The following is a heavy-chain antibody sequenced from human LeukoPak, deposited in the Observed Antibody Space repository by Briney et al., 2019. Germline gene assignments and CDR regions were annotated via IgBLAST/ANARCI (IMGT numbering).Heavy chain of an antibody. CDR3: AKVPYYDSSGYYEGY. J-gene: IGHJ4*02. Sequence: QAGGSLRLSCAASGFTFSSYGMHWVRQAPGKGLEWVAVISYDGSNKYYADSVKGRFTISRDNSKNTLYLQMNSLRAEDTAVYYCAKVPYYDSSGYYEGYWGQETLVTVSS. D-gene: IGHD3-22*01. CDR1: GFTFSSYG. V-gene: IGHV3-30*18. CDR2: ISYDGSNK.